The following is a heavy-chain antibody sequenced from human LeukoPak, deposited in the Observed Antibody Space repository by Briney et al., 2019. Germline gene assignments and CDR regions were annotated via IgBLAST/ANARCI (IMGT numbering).Heavy chain of an antibody. Sequence: TGGSLRLSCAASGFTFSSYVMHWVRQAPGKGLEWVAFIRYDGSNKYYADSVKGRFTISRDNSKNTLYLQMNSLRAEDTAVYYCAKDPYRIAVAGTGTDYWGQGTLVTVSS. V-gene: IGHV3-30*02. CDR1: GFTFSSYV. CDR3: AKDPYRIAVAGTGTDY. CDR2: IRYDGSNK. D-gene: IGHD6-19*01. J-gene: IGHJ4*02.